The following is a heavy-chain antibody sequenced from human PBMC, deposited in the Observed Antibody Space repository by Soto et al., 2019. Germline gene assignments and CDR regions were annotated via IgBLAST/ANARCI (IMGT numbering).Heavy chain of an antibody. CDR1: GFTFSSYW. Sequence: EVQLVASGGGLVQPGGSQRLSCAASGFTFSSYWMHWVRQAPGKGLVWVSRINRDGSSASYVDSVKGRFTVSRDNAKNTLYLQMNSLRAEDTAVYYCARIGQIAGLGHWGQGALVTVSS. CDR3: ARIGQIAGLGH. D-gene: IGHD3-22*01. CDR2: INRDGSSA. V-gene: IGHV3-74*01. J-gene: IGHJ4*02.